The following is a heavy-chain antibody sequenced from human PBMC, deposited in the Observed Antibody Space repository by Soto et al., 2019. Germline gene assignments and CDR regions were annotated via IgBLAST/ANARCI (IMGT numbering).Heavy chain of an antibody. CDR2: IIPIFGTA. D-gene: IGHD6-19*01. CDR3: ARDPAIAVAGTSSALGY. Sequence: ASVKVSCKASGGTFSSYAISWVRQAPGQGFEWMGGIIPIFGTANYAQKFQGRVTITADESTSTAYMELSSLRSEDTAVYYCARDPAIAVAGTSSALGYWGQGTLVTVSS. J-gene: IGHJ4*02. CDR1: GGTFSSYA. V-gene: IGHV1-69*13.